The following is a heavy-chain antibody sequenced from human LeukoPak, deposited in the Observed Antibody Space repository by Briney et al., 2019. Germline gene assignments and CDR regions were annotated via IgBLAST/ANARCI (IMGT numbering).Heavy chain of an antibody. D-gene: IGHD3-10*01. V-gene: IGHV3-13*01. Sequence: PGGSLRLSCAASGFTFRGYDMHWVRQATGKGLEWVSGVGTAGDTYYPGSVKGRFTISRENAKNSLYLQMNSLRAGDTAVYYCVRYGYGSGRYAFGLDVWGQGTTVTVSS. CDR3: VRYGYGSGRYAFGLDV. CDR1: GFTFRGYD. CDR2: VGTAGDT. J-gene: IGHJ6*02.